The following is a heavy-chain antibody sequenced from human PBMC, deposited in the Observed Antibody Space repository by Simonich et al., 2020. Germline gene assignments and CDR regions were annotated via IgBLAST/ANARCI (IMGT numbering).Heavy chain of an antibody. D-gene: IGHD6-6*01. CDR1: GYTFTGYY. J-gene: IGHJ6*03. Sequence: QVQLVQSGAEVKKPGASVKVSCKASGYTFTGYYMHWVRQAPGQGLEWMGWINPHSGGTNYAQKFKGRGTRTRDTSISTAYMELSRLRSDDTAVYYCARDRAARYYYYYYMDVWGKGTTVTVSS. CDR3: ARDRAARYYYYYYMDV. CDR2: INPHSGGT. V-gene: IGHV1-2*02.